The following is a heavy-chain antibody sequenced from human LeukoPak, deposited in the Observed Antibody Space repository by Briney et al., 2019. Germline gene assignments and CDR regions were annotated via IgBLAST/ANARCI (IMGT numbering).Heavy chain of an antibody. CDR2: IYYSGST. Sequence: SETLSLTCTVSGGSISSYYWSWIRQPPGKGLEWIGYIYYSGSTNYNPSLQSRVTISVDTSKNQFSLKLSSVTAADTAVYYCARQGSPPGWFDPWGQGTLVTVSS. J-gene: IGHJ5*02. CDR3: ARQGSPPGWFDP. CDR1: GGSISSYY. V-gene: IGHV4-59*08.